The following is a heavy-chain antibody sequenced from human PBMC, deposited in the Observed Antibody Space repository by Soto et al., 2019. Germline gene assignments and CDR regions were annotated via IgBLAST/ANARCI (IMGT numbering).Heavy chain of an antibody. Sequence: ASVKVACNASGYTFTSYGISWVRQAPGQGLEWMGWISAYNGNTNYAQKLQGRVTMTTDTSTSTAYMELRSLRSDDTAVYYCPSIWVDYGVYYYGMDVWGQGTTVTVSS. CDR2: ISAYNGNT. J-gene: IGHJ6*02. D-gene: IGHD4-17*01. V-gene: IGHV1-18*04. CDR1: GYTFTSYG. CDR3: PSIWVDYGVYYYGMDV.